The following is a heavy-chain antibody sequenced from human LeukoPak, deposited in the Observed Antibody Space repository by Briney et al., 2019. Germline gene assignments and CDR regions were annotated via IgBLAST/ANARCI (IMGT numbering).Heavy chain of an antibody. CDR2: ISAYNGNT. V-gene: IGHV1-18*01. CDR1: GYTFTSYG. D-gene: IGHD3-10*01. J-gene: IGHJ5*02. CDR3: ARGRDGSGIAGWFDP. Sequence: ASVKVSCKASGYTFTSYGISWVRQAPGQGLEWMGWISAYNGNTNYAQKLQGRVTMTTDTSTSTAYMELRSLRSDDTAVYYCARGRDGSGIAGWFDPWGQGTLVTVSS.